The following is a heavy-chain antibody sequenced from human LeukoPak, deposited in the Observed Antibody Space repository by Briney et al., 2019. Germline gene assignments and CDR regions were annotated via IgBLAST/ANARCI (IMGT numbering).Heavy chain of an antibody. CDR1: GFTFDNYA. CDR2: ISGDGSTT. J-gene: IGHJ4*02. D-gene: IGHD2-2*01. Sequence: GGSLRLSCAASGFTFDNYAMNWVRQVPGKGLEWVSLISGDGSTTYYADSVKGRFTISRDNSKNSLYLQMNGLRTEDTAFYYCAKDISRHCASTSCYPLHWGQGTLVTASS. V-gene: IGHV3-43*02. CDR3: AKDISRHCASTSCYPLH.